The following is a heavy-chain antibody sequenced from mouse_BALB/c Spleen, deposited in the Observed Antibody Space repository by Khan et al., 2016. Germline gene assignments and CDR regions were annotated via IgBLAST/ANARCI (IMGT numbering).Heavy chain of an antibody. CDR2: IDPANGNT. D-gene: IGHD2-4*01. V-gene: IGHV14-3*02. J-gene: IGHJ3*01. CDR1: GFNIKDTY. Sequence: LQLQQSGAELVKPGASVKLSCTASGFNIKDTYMHWVKQRPEQGLEWIGRIDPANGNTKYDPKFQGKATITADTSSNTAYLQLSSLTSEDTAVYYCAISPYDYDVGFAYWGQGTLVTVSA. CDR3: AISPYDYDVGFAY.